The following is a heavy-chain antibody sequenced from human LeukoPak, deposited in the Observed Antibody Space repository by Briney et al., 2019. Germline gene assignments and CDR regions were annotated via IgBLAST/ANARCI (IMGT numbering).Heavy chain of an antibody. D-gene: IGHD3-22*01. CDR2: IYHDGST. V-gene: IGHV4-61*01. CDR1: GVSVSSGSYF. CDR3: ARMGDYYDSSGYRHDAFDI. Sequence: ASETLSLTCTVSGVSVSSGSYFWSWIRQPPGEGPQWIGYIYHDGSTNYSPSLRSRVSISVGTSKNQFSLKLSSVTAADTAVYYCARMGDYYDSSGYRHDAFDIWGQGTMVTVSS. J-gene: IGHJ3*02.